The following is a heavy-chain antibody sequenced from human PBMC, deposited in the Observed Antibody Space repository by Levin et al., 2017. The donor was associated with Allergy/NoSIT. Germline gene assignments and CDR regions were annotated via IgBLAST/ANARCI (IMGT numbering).Heavy chain of an antibody. Sequence: ASVKVSCKVSGYTLTELSMHWVRQAPGKGLEWMGGFDPEDGETIYAQKFQGRVTMTEDTSTDTAYMELSSLRSEDTAVYYCANLLKGAAMPSLRWYFDLWGRGTLVTVSS. D-gene: IGHD2-2*01. V-gene: IGHV1-24*01. J-gene: IGHJ2*01. CDR3: ANLLKGAAMPSLRWYFDL. CDR1: GYTLTELS. CDR2: FDPEDGET.